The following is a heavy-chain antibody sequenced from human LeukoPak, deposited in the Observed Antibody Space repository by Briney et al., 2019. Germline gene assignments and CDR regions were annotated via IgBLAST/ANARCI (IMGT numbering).Heavy chain of an antibody. J-gene: IGHJ4*02. CDR1: GYTFTTYD. CDR3: ARGLRYCSSTSCRDY. V-gene: IGHV1-8*01. D-gene: IGHD2-2*01. CDR2: MNPHSGNT. Sequence: ASVKVSCKAFGYTFTTYDINWVRQATGQGLEWMGWMNPHSGNTGYAQKFQGRVTMTRDTSTSTAYMELSSLRSEDTAVYYCARGLRYCSSTSCRDYWGQGTLVTVSS.